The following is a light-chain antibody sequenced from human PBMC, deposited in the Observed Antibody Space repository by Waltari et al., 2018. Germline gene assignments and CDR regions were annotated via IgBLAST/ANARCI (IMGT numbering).Light chain of an antibody. J-gene: IGKJ5*01. CDR3: QQYNKWPPL. CDR1: ESVSSK. Sequence: EIVMTQSPATLSVSPGERVTLSGGASESVSSKLAWYQQKPGQAPRLLIYGASTRGTGIPARFSGRGSGTEFTLTISSLQSEDFAIYYCQQYNKWPPLFGQGTRLEIK. CDR2: GAS. V-gene: IGKV3-15*01.